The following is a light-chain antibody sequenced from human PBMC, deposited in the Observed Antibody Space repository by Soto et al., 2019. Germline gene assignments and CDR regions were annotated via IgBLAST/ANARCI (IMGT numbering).Light chain of an antibody. CDR2: EVT. CDR3: CSYAGSSTFV. CDR1: SSDVGTYDL. J-gene: IGLJ1*01. Sequence: QSALTQAASVSGTPGQSITISCTGTSSDVGTYDLVSWYQQHPGKAPKLMIYEVTKRPSGVSNRFSGSKSGNTASLTISGLQAEDEADYYCCSYAGSSTFVFGTRTKVTVL. V-gene: IGLV2-23*02.